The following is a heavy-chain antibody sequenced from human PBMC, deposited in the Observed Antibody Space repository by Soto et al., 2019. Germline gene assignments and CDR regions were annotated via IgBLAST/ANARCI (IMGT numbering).Heavy chain of an antibody. D-gene: IGHD4-4*01. J-gene: IGHJ5*02. CDR3: ARDNWWDYSNAQDGNWFDP. V-gene: IGHV1-18*01. CDR2: ISAHNDDT. CDR1: GYIFTKYS. Sequence: GASVKVSCKASGYIFTKYSISWVRQAPGQGLEWMGWISAHNDDTQYSPELQDRLTMTKDTSTTTYYMELWSLTSEDTAVYYCARDNWWDYSNAQDGNWFDPWGQGTLVTVSS.